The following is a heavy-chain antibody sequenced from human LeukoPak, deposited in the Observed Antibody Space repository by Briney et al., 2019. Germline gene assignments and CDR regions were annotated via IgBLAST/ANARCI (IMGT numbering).Heavy chain of an antibody. J-gene: IGHJ4*02. CDR1: GFTVNSNY. CDR2: IYSGGST. D-gene: IGHD6-13*01. V-gene: IGHV3-53*01. CDR3: ARDLMGGPIAAAGIDY. Sequence: GGSLRLSCAASGFTVNSNYMSWVRQAPGKGLEWVSVIYSGGSTYYADSVKGRFTISRDNAKNSLYLQMNSLRAEDTAVYYCARDLMGGPIAAAGIDYWGQGTLVTVSS.